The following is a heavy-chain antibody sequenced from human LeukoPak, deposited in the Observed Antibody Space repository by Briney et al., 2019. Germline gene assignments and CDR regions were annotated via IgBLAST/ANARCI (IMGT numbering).Heavy chain of an antibody. Sequence: SETLSLTCTVSGGSISSYYWSWIRQPPGKGLEWIGYIYYSGSTNYNPSLKSRVTISVDTSKNQFSLKLRSVTAADTAVYYCARKMGSSWYSPSMDVWGQGTTVTVSS. V-gene: IGHV4-59*01. D-gene: IGHD2-15*01. CDR1: GGSISSYY. CDR3: ARKMGSSWYSPSMDV. J-gene: IGHJ6*02. CDR2: IYYSGST.